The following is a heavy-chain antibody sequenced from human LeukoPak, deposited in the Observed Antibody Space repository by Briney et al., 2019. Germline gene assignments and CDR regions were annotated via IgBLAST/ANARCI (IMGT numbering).Heavy chain of an antibody. V-gene: IGHV4-59*01. Sequence: NPSETLSLTCTVSGGSISSYYWSWIRQPPGKGLEWIGYIYYSGSTNYNPSLKSRVTISVDMSKNQFSLKLSSVTAADTAVYYCARSSSWFPPFDYWGQGTLVTVSS. CDR1: GGSISSYY. CDR3: ARSSSWFPPFDY. J-gene: IGHJ4*02. CDR2: IYYSGST. D-gene: IGHD6-13*01.